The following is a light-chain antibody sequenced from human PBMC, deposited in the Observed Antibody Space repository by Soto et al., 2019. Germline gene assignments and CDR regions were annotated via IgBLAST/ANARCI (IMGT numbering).Light chain of an antibody. CDR2: GAS. V-gene: IGKV3-20*01. CDR1: QSVSSNY. J-gene: IGKJ1*01. CDR3: QQYDRPPRT. Sequence: EIVLTQSPGTLSLSPGERATLSCRASQSVSSNYLAWYQQKPGQAPRIIIFGASGRATGIPDRFSGSGSGTDFTLTISRLEPEDFAVYYCQQYDRPPRTFGQGTKVDIK.